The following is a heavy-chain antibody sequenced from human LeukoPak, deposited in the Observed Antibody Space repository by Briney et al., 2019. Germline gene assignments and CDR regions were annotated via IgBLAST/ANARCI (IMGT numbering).Heavy chain of an antibody. CDR3: TGGAYQFEY. CDR2: IRSKRSGGTT. V-gene: IGHV3-49*03. Sequence: PGGSLHLSCTASGFTFGDYAMTWFRPAPGKGLEWVGFIRSKRSGGTTEYAASVKGRFTISRDDSKSIASLQMNSLRTEDTAVYYCTGGAYQFEYWGQGTLVTVSS. D-gene: IGHD3-16*01. CDR1: GFTFGDYA. J-gene: IGHJ4*02.